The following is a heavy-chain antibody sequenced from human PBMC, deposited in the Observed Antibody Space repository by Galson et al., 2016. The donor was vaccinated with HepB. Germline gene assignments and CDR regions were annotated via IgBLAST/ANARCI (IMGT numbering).Heavy chain of an antibody. Sequence: SVKVSCKASGYTFNNYEINWVRQATGQGLEWMGWMNPNSGNTGYAQKFQGRVTMTRNTSISTAFMELSSLRSEDTAVYYCARRLSDFWSGCYHQLGGWFDPWGQGTLVTVSS. V-gene: IGHV1-8*01. CDR1: GYTFNNYE. D-gene: IGHD3-3*01. J-gene: IGHJ5*02. CDR2: MNPNSGNT. CDR3: ARRLSDFWSGCYHQLGGWFDP.